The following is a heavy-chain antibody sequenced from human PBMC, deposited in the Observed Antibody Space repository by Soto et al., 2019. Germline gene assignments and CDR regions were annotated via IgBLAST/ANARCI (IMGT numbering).Heavy chain of an antibody. CDR3: ARDPPITFDY. CDR2: ISSSSSYI. J-gene: IGHJ4*02. CDR1: GFTFSSYS. D-gene: IGHD3-10*01. Sequence: GGSLRLSCAASGFTFSSYSMNWVRQAPGKGLGWVSSISSSSSYIYYADSVKGRFTIPRDNAKNSLYLQMNSLRAEDTAVYYCARDPPITFDYWGQGTLVTVSS. V-gene: IGHV3-21*01.